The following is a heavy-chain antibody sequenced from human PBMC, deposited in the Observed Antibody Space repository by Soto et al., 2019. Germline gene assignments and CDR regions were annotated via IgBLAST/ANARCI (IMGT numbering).Heavy chain of an antibody. Sequence: GASVKVSCKASGYTFTSYYMNWVRQAPGQGLEWTGIINPSGGSISDAQKFQGRVTMTRDTSTSNGQMEVSRLRFGETGVFYCARDNEGIAAPGGLQHWGQGTLVTVSS. CDR2: INPSGGSI. V-gene: IGHV1-46*01. CDR3: ARDNEGIAAPGGLQH. CDR1: GYTFTSYY. J-gene: IGHJ1*01. D-gene: IGHD6-13*01.